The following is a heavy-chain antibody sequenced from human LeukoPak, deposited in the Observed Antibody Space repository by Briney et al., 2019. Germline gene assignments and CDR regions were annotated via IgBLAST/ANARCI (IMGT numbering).Heavy chain of an antibody. CDR1: GFPFSNRW. CDR3: ASPLVESSGNVHFGL. J-gene: IGHJ2*01. Sequence: GSLRLSCAASGFPFSNRWMSWVRQAPGKGLDWVANIKADGSEEYYVDSVKGRFTVSRDNAKNSLYLQMNSLRAEDTAVYYCASPLVESSGNVHFGLWGRGTLVTVSS. D-gene: IGHD4-23*01. V-gene: IGHV3-7*05. CDR2: IKADGSEE.